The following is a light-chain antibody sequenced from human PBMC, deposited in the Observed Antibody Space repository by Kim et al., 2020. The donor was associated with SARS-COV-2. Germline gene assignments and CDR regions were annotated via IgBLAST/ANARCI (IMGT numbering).Light chain of an antibody. CDR2: AAS. CDR3: QQSYSAPFT. J-gene: IGKJ2*01. V-gene: IGKV1-39*01. CDR1: QSISNY. Sequence: DIQMTQSPSSLSASVGDRVTITCRASQSISNYLNWYQQKPGKVPKLLIYAASTLQGGVPSRFSGSGSGTDFTLTISSLQPDDFATYYCQQSYSAPFTFGRGTKLEI.